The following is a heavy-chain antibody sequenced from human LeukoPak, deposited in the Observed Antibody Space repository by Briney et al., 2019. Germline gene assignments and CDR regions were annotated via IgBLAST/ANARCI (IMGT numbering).Heavy chain of an antibody. CDR1: GFTFSSYE. Sequence: GGSLRLSCAASGFTFSSYEMNWVRQAPGKGLEWVSYISSSGSTIYYADSVKGRFTISRDNAKNSLYLQMNSLRAEDTAVYYCARFVGGSFNFDYWGQGTLVTVSS. J-gene: IGHJ4*02. CDR2: ISSSGSTI. CDR3: ARFVGGSFNFDY. D-gene: IGHD1-26*01. V-gene: IGHV3-48*03.